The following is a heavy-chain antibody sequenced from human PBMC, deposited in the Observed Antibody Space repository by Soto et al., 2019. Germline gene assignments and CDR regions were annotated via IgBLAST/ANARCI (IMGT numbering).Heavy chain of an antibody. CDR3: ARDSFPATYYDFWSGYPI. J-gene: IGHJ3*02. Sequence: SETLSLTCAVYGGSFSGYYWSWIRQPPGKGLEWIGEINHSGSTNYNPSLKSRVTISVDTSKNQFSLKLSSVTAADTAVYYCARDSFPATYYDFWSGYPIWGQGTMVTVSS. V-gene: IGHV4-34*01. CDR1: GGSFSGYY. CDR2: INHSGST. D-gene: IGHD3-3*01.